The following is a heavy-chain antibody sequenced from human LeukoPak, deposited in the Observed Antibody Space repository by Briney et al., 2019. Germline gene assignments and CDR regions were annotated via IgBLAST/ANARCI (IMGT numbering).Heavy chain of an antibody. CDR2: IIPILGIA. Sequence: GASVKVSCKASGGTFSSYAISWVRQAPGQGLEWMGRIIPILGIANYAQKFQGRVTITADKSTSTAYMGLSSLRSEDTAVYYCARERVGATEQSFDYWGQGTLVTVSS. CDR1: GGTFSSYA. J-gene: IGHJ4*02. V-gene: IGHV1-69*04. D-gene: IGHD1-26*01. CDR3: ARERVGATEQSFDY.